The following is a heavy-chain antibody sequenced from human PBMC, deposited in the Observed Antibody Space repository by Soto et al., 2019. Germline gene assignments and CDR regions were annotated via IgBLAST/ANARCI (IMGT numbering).Heavy chain of an antibody. D-gene: IGHD6-13*01. Sequence: SVKVSRKASGGTFSSYAISWVRQAPGQGLEWMGGIIPIFGTANYAQKFQGRVTITADESTSTAYMELSSLRSEDTAVYYCARHRYSSSWCFDYWGQGTLVTVSS. V-gene: IGHV1-69*13. CDR3: ARHRYSSSWCFDY. CDR2: IIPIFGTA. J-gene: IGHJ4*02. CDR1: GGTFSSYA.